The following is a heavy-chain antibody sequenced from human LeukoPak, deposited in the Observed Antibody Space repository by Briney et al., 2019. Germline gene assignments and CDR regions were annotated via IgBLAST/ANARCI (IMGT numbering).Heavy chain of an antibody. CDR2: IYYSGST. CDR1: GASISSNDYY. V-gene: IGHV4-39*01. J-gene: IGHJ4*02. CDR3: ARRGRGSWVGGSLDY. Sequence: RPSETLSLTCTVSGASISSNDYYWGWIRQPPGKGLEWIGSIYYSGSTYYNPSLQSRVTISVDTSKNQFSLKLTSVTAADTAVYYCARRGRGSWVGGSLDYWGQGTLVTVSS. D-gene: IGHD6-13*01.